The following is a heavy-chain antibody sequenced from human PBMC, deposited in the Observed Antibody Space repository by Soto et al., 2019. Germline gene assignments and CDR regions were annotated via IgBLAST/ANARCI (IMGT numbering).Heavy chain of an antibody. CDR1: GFTFKSYA. V-gene: IGHV3-23*01. Sequence: PGGSLRLSCGGSGFTFKSYAINWVRQAPGKGLEWVSGVSGSGGNAYYADSVKGRFTISRDNSENTVSLQLNSLRVEDTAVYYCARDRSSWYPSDDDYYYGMDIWGRGTTVTVSS. J-gene: IGHJ6*02. D-gene: IGHD6-13*01. CDR2: VSGSGGNA. CDR3: ARDRSSWYPSDDDYYYGMDI.